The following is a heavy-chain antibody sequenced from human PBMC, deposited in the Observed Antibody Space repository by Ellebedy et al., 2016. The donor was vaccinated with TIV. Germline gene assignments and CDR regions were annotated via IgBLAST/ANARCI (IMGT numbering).Heavy chain of an antibody. J-gene: IGHJ1*01. CDR1: GLTFSNYG. V-gene: IGHV3-30*18. CDR2: ISYDGSNK. CDR3: AKDLGKFSGLFCTGPDH. Sequence: GGSLRLXXVASGLTFSNYGMHWVRQAPGKGLEWVAVISYDGSNKYYADSVKGRFTISRDNSKNTVYLQMNSLRPEDTAVYYCAKDLGKFSGLFCTGPDHWGQGTLVTVSS. D-gene: IGHD2-8*02.